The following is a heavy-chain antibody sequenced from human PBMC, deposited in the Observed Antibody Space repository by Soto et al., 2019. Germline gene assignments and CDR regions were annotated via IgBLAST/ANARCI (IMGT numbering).Heavy chain of an antibody. CDR1: GFTFSSYA. CDR2: ISGSGGST. J-gene: IGHJ3*02. CDR3: AKDGGDSSGYYVAFDI. D-gene: IGHD3-22*01. V-gene: IGHV3-23*01. Sequence: GGSLRLSCAASGFTFSSYAMSWVRQAPGKGLEWVSAISGSGGSTYYADSVKGRFTISRDNSKNTLYLQMNSLRAEDTAVYYCAKDGGDSSGYYVAFDIWGQGTMVTVSS.